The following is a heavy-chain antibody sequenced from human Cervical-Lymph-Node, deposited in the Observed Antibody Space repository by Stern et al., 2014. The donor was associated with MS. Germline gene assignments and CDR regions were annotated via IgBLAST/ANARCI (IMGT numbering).Heavy chain of an antibody. J-gene: IGHJ4*02. CDR2: IIPMFGTP. CDR1: GGTFSINT. CDR3: ATDQGGIALY. D-gene: IGHD6-13*01. Sequence: QVQLGQSGAEVKKPGSSVKVSCKASGGTFSINTISWVRQAPGQGLEWMGGIIPMFGTPNYAQKFQGRATTTADESTSAVYLELSSLTSQDTAVYFCATDQGGIALYWGQGTLVTVSS. V-gene: IGHV1-69*01.